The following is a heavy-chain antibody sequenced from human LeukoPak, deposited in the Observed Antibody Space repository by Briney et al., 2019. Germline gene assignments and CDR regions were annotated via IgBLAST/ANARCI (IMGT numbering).Heavy chain of an antibody. CDR1: GFTFSSYA. V-gene: IGHV3-23*01. D-gene: IGHD3-22*01. CDR2: ISGSGGNT. Sequence: GGSLRLSCAASGFTFSSYAMSWVRQAPGKGLEWVSAISGSGGNTYYADSVKGRFTISRDNSKNTLYLQMNSLRAEDTAVYYWAKDRNYYDSSGYDYWGQGTLVTVSS. CDR3: AKDRNYYDSSGYDY. J-gene: IGHJ4*02.